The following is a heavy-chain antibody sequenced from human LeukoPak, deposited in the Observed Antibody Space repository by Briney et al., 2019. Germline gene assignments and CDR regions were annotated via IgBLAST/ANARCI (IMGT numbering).Heavy chain of an antibody. CDR3: ARDGVTYYYDSSGRPDY. Sequence: ASVKVSCKASGYTFTSYGISWVRQAPGQGLEWMGWIGAYNGNTNYAQKLQGRVTMTTDTSTSTAYMELRSLRSDDTAVYYCARDGVTYYYDSSGRPDYWGQGTLVTVSS. D-gene: IGHD3-22*01. CDR1: GYTFTSYG. V-gene: IGHV1-18*01. CDR2: IGAYNGNT. J-gene: IGHJ4*02.